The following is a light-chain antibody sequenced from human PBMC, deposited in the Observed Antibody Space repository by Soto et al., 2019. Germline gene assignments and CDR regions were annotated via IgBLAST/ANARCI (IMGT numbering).Light chain of an antibody. CDR1: QGIRSA. CDR2: DAS. CDR3: QQCNRYPIT. J-gene: IGKJ5*01. V-gene: IGKV1-13*02. Sequence: AIQLTQSPSSLSAAVGDSVTITCRASQGIRSALAWYQQTPGRAPKLLIYDASTLESGVPSRFSGSGSGTEFTLTISSLQPDDSATYYCQQCNRYPITFGQGTRLEIK.